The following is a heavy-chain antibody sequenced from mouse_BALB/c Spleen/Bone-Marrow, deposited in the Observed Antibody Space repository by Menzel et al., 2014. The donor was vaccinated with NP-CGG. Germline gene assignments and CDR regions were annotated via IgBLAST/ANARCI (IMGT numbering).Heavy chain of an antibody. CDR3: ARRGYGYGFAY. Sequence: VQLQQSGAELVKPGAPVKLSCKASGYTFTSYWMNWVKQRPGRGLEWIGRIDPSDSETHYNQKFKGKATLTVDKSSSTAYIQLSSLTSEDSAVCYCARRGYGYGFAYWGQGTLVTVSA. CDR2: IDPSDSET. D-gene: IGHD1-2*01. J-gene: IGHJ3*01. CDR1: GYTFTSYW. V-gene: IGHV1-69*02.